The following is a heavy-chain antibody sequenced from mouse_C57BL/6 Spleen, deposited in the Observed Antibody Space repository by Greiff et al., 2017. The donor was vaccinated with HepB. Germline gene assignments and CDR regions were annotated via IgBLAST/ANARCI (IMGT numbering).Heavy chain of an antibody. CDR1: GFNIKDYY. V-gene: IGHV14-2*01. Sequence: VQLQQSGAELVKPGASVKLSCTASGFNIKDYYMHWVKQRTEQGLEWIGRIDPEDGETKYAPKFQGKATITADPSSNTAYLQLSSLTSEDTAVYYCARRAIYYDYDGIFAYWGQGTLVTVSA. D-gene: IGHD2-4*01. J-gene: IGHJ3*01. CDR3: ARRAIYYDYDGIFAY. CDR2: IDPEDGET.